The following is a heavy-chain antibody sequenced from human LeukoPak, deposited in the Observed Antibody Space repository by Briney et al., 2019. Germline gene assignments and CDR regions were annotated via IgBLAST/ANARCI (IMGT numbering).Heavy chain of an antibody. Sequence: PGGSLRLSCAASGFTVSSNEMSWVRQAPGKGLEWVSSISGGSTYYADSRKGRFTISRDNSKNTLYLQMNSLRPEDTAVYYCARGLAYYYDSSAYFLDYWGQGTLVTVSS. CDR3: ARGLAYYYDSSAYFLDY. V-gene: IGHV3-38-3*01. CDR1: GFTVSSNE. J-gene: IGHJ4*02. D-gene: IGHD3-22*01. CDR2: ISGGST.